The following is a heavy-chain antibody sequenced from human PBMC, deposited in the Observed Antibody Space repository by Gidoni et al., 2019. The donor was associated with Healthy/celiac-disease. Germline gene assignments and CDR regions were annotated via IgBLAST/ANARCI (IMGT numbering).Heavy chain of an antibody. CDR2: MNPNSGNT. CDR3: ARWKEGIAARPRFFDYGMDV. J-gene: IGHJ6*02. D-gene: IGHD6-6*01. Sequence: QVQLVQSGAEVKKPGASVKVSCKASGYTFTSYDIHWVRQATGQGLEWMGWMNPNSGNTGYAQKFQGRVTMTRNTSISTAYMELSSLRSEDTAVYYCARWKEGIAARPRFFDYGMDVWGQGTTVTVSS. V-gene: IGHV1-8*01. CDR1: GYTFTSYD.